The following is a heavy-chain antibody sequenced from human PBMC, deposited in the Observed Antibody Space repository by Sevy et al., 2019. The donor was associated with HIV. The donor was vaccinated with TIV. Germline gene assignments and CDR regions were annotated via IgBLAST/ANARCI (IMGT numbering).Heavy chain of an antibody. V-gene: IGHV3-33*01. CDR2: IWYDGSNK. CDR3: ARGGPYYYDSSGSLDY. Sequence: GGSLRLSCAASGFTFSSYVMHWVRQAPGKGLEWVALIWYDGSNKYYADSVKGRFAISRDNSKNTLYLQMNSLKFEDTAVYYSARGGPYYYDSSGSLDYWGQGTLVTVSS. J-gene: IGHJ4*02. D-gene: IGHD3-22*01. CDR1: GFTFSSYV.